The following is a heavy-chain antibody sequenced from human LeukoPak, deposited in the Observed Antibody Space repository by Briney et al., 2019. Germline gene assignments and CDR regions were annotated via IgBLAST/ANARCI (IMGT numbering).Heavy chain of an antibody. Sequence: GGSLRLSCAASGFTFSSCAMSWVRQAPGKGLEWVSAISGSGGSTYYADSVKGRYTISRDNSKNTLYLQMNSLRAEDTAVYYCARGYCSSTSCYGPLYNWFDPWGQGTLVTVSS. CDR1: GFTFSSCA. CDR2: ISGSGGST. CDR3: ARGYCSSTSCYGPLYNWFDP. V-gene: IGHV3-23*01. D-gene: IGHD2-2*01. J-gene: IGHJ5*02.